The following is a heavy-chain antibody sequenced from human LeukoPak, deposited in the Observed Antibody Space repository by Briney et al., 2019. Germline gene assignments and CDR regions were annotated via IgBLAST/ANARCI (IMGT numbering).Heavy chain of an antibody. CDR2: IYYSGAT. Sequence: SETLSLTCTVSGDSISNTRYHWGWVLQPPGKGLEWIGSIYYSGATYYNPALKSRVTISVDTSRNHFSLKLSSVTAADTAVYHCAREIVSSVESWGQGSLVTVSS. CDR3: AREIVSSVES. D-gene: IGHD6-6*01. CDR1: GDSISNTRYH. V-gene: IGHV4-39*02. J-gene: IGHJ4*02.